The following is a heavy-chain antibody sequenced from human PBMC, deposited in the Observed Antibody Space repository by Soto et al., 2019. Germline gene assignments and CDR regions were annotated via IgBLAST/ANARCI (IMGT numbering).Heavy chain of an antibody. V-gene: IGHV4-31*03. CDR1: GGSISSGGYY. D-gene: IGHD3-22*01. CDR2: IYYSGST. Sequence: SETLSLTCTVSGGSISSGGYYWSWIRQHPGKGLEWIGYIYYSGSTYYNPSLKSRVTISVDTSKNQFSLKLSSVTAADTAVYYCARTPIYYDSSGSPFGPWGQGTLVTVSS. J-gene: IGHJ5*02. CDR3: ARTPIYYDSSGSPFGP.